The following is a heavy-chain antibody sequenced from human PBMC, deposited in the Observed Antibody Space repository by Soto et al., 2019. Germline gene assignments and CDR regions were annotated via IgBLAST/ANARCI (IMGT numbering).Heavy chain of an antibody. D-gene: IGHD1-26*01. CDR3: ATTSPYGMAV. V-gene: IGHV4-30-4*08. Sequence: SETLSLTCSVSGGSISSGYYYWSWLRQPPGKGLEWIGNINYSGNTYYNPSIKRRLIISIDTSKNQYSLKVSSVTAADTAEYYCATTSPYGMAVGGQGTTVTSP. CDR1: GGSISSGYYY. CDR2: INYSGNT. J-gene: IGHJ6*02.